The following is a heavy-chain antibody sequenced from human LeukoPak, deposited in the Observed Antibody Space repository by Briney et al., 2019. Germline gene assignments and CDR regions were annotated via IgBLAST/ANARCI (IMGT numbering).Heavy chain of an antibody. D-gene: IGHD2-8*01. CDR1: GFTFSSYW. CDR2: IKQDGSEK. Sequence: GGSLRLSCAASGFTFSSYWMSWVRQAPGKGLEWVANIKQDGSEKYYVDSVKGRFTISRDNSKNTLYLQMNSLRAEDTAVYYCARGQDEVPGVFWGQGTMVTVSS. J-gene: IGHJ3*01. V-gene: IGHV3-7*01. CDR3: ARGQDEVPGVF.